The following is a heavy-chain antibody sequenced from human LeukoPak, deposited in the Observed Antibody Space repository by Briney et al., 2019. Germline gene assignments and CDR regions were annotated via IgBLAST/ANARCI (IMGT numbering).Heavy chain of an antibody. V-gene: IGHV4-34*01. D-gene: IGHD3-9*01. CDR2: INHSGST. CDR3: ARGRSGAITIFFRAKQPTTYYFDY. CDR1: SGSFSGYY. J-gene: IGHJ4*02. Sequence: TSETLSLTCAVYSGSFSGYYWSWIRQPPGKGLEWIGEINHSGSTNYNPSLKSRVTISVDTSKNQFSLKLSSVTAADTAVYYCARGRSGAITIFFRAKQPTTYYFDYWGQGTLVTVSS.